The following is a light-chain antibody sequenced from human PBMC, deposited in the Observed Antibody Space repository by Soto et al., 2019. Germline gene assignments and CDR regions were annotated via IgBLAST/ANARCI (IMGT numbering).Light chain of an antibody. Sequence: EIVLTQSPGTLSLSPGEIATLSFSASQSVTSTYLAWYQQKPGQAPRLLIYGASTRATGIPARFSGSGSGTEFTLSISSLQSEDFAVYYCQLYNSWPPGLTFGGGTKVDIK. CDR2: GAS. V-gene: IGKV3D-15*01. J-gene: IGKJ4*01. CDR3: QLYNSWPPGLT. CDR1: QSVTSTY.